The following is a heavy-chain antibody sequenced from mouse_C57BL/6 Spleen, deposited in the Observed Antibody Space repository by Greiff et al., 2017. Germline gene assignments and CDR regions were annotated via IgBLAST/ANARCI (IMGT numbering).Heavy chain of an antibody. CDR2: INPSTGGT. D-gene: IGHD1-1*01. V-gene: IGHV1-42*01. J-gene: IGHJ2*01. CDR3: ARHYGSRGYFDY. Sequence: VQLQQSGPELVKPGASVKISCKASGYSFTGYYMNWVKQSPEKSLEWIGEINPSTGGTTYNQKFKAKATLTVDKSSSTAYMQLKSLTSDDSAVYYCARHYGSRGYFDYWGQGTTLTVSS. CDR1: GYSFTGYY.